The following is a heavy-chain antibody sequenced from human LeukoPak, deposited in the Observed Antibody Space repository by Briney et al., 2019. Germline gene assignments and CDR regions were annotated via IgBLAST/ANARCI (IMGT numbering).Heavy chain of an antibody. V-gene: IGHV3-23*01. CDR1: GFTFSSYA. Sequence: PGGTLRLSCAASGFTFSSYAMSWVRQAPGKGLEWVSAISGSGGSTYYADSVKGRFTISRDNSKNTLYLQMNSLRAEDTAVYYCAKDKGSGSYYNPLQYYYYYYGMDVWGQGTTVTVSS. J-gene: IGHJ6*02. D-gene: IGHD3-10*01. CDR2: ISGSGGST. CDR3: AKDKGSGSYYNPLQYYYYYYGMDV.